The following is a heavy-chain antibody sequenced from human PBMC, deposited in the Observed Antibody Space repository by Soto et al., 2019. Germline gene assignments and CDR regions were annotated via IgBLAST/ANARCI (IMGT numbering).Heavy chain of an antibody. V-gene: IGHV4-34*01. CDR3: ARQYYYYYGMDV. J-gene: IGHJ6*02. CDR2: INHSGST. Sequence: SETLSLTCAVYGGSFSGYYWSWIRQPPGKGLEWIGEINHSGSTNYNPSLKSRVTISVDTSKNQFSLKLSSVTAADTAVYYCARQYYYYYGMDVWGQGTTVTVSS. CDR1: GGSFSGYY.